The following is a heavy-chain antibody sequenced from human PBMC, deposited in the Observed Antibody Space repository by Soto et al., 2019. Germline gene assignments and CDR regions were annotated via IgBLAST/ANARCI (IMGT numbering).Heavy chain of an antibody. D-gene: IGHD7-27*01. Sequence: QVQMQESGPGLVKPSGTLSLTCTVSGDSMTRSVWWTWVRQPPGKGLEWIGEVFHTGNTNYYPSLKSRVTMSVDKSTNEFSLKVTSVTAADTAIYYCARKAWVRFDYWGQGALVTVSS. CDR3: ARKAWVRFDY. CDR1: GDSMTRSVW. J-gene: IGHJ4*02. V-gene: IGHV4-4*02. CDR2: VFHTGNT.